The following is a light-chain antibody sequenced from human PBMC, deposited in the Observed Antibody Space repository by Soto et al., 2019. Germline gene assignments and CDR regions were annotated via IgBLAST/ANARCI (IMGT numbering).Light chain of an antibody. V-gene: IGKV3-15*01. CDR3: QHYSNWPLT. J-gene: IGKJ1*01. CDR2: GAS. Sequence: EIVMTQSPATLSVSPGERATLSCRASQSVSSNLAWYQQKPGQAPRLLIYGASTRATGIPARFSGSGSGTEFTLTISSLQSEDFAVYYCQHYSNWPLTFGPGTKVEIK. CDR1: QSVSSN.